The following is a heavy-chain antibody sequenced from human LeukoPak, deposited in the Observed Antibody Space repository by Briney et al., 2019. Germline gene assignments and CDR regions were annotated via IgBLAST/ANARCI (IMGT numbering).Heavy chain of an antibody. CDR3: ARDLDEGVAVYVGV. V-gene: IGHV1-69*04. CDR1: GGTFSSYT. CDR2: IIPILGIA. J-gene: IGHJ6*03. Sequence: ASVKVSCKASGGTFSSYTISWVRQAPGQGLEWLGRIIPILGIANYAQKFQGRVTITADKSTSTAYMELSSLRSEDTAVYYCARDLDEGVAVYVGVWGKGTTVTVSS. D-gene: IGHD2-15*01.